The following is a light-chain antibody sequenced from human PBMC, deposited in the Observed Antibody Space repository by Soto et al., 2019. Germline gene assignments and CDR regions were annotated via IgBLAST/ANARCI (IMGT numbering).Light chain of an antibody. CDR2: KAS. CDR3: KQYNSYPWT. V-gene: IGKV1-5*03. J-gene: IGKJ1*01. CDR1: QSISSW. Sequence: DIQMTQSPSTLSASVGDRVTITCRASQSISSWLAWYQQKPGKAPKLLIYKASSLESGVPSRFSGSGSGTEFTLTISSLQPDDFATYTCKQYNSYPWTFAQGTKVKIK.